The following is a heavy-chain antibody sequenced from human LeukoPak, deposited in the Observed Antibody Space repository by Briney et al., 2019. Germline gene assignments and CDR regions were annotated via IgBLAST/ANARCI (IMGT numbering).Heavy chain of an antibody. CDR2: ISGSGGST. V-gene: IGHV3-23*01. CDR3: ARGRGDSSGWRRAAFDI. Sequence: GGSLRFSCAASGFTFSSYGMSWVRQAPGKGLEWVSAISGSGGSTYYADSVKGRFTISRDNSKKTLYLQLDSLRAEDTAIYYCARGRGDSSGWRRAAFDIWGQGTVVTVSS. D-gene: IGHD6-19*01. J-gene: IGHJ3*02. CDR1: GFTFSSYG.